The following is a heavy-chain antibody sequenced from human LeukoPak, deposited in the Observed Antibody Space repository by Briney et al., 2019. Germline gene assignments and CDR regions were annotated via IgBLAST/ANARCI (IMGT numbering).Heavy chain of an antibody. CDR2: IRSKAYRGTT. CDR1: GFTFGDHA. CDR3: ARGPIQLWIHNAMDV. V-gene: IGHV3-49*04. D-gene: IGHD5-18*01. J-gene: IGHJ6*02. Sequence: QAGGSLRLSCTGSGFTFGDHAMGWVRQAPGKGLEWVGFIRSKAYRGTTEYAASVKGRFTISRDDSASIAYLQMNSLRTEDTAVYCCARGPIQLWIHNAMDVWGQGTTVTVSS.